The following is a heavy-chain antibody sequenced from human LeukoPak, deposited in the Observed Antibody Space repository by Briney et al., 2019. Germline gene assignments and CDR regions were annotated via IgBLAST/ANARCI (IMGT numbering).Heavy chain of an antibody. D-gene: IGHD3-22*01. V-gene: IGHV1-2*06. CDR1: GYTFTGYY. Sequence: ASVKVSCKASGYTFTGYYMHWVRQAPEQGLEWMGRINPNSGGTNYAQKFQGRVTMTRDTSISTAYMELSRLRSDDTAVYYCASSNGYYDSSGYYLYYFDYWGQGTLVTVSS. J-gene: IGHJ4*02. CDR2: INPNSGGT. CDR3: ASSNGYYDSSGYYLYYFDY.